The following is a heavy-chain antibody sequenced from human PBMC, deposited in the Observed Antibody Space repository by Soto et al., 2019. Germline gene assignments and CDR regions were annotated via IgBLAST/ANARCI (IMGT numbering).Heavy chain of an antibody. J-gene: IGHJ3*02. Sequence: SVKVSCKASGGTFSSYTISWVRQAPGQGLEWMGRIIPILGIANYAQKFQGRVTITADKSTSTAYMELSSLRSEDTAVYYCVRDLNLHDFWSGYYTSYAFDIWGQGTMVTVS. V-gene: IGHV1-69*04. D-gene: IGHD3-3*01. CDR1: GGTFSSYT. CDR3: VRDLNLHDFWSGYYTSYAFDI. CDR2: IIPILGIA.